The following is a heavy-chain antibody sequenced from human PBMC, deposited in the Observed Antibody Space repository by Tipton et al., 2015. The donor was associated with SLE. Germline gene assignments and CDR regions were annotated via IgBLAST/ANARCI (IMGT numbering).Heavy chain of an antibody. CDR1: GFTFSSYW. CDR2: INEDGSIT. D-gene: IGHD1-14*01. Sequence: SLRLSCAASGFTFSSYWMHWVRQAPGKGLVWVSRINEDGSITSYEDSVKGRFTISRDNAKNTLYLQMDSLTTEDTATYYCARDAGTIPEVINYHFDSWGQGTLVTVSS. J-gene: IGHJ4*02. CDR3: ARDAGTIPEVINYHFDS. V-gene: IGHV3-74*01.